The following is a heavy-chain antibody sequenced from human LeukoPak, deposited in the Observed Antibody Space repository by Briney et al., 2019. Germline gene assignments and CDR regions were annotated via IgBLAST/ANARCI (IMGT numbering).Heavy chain of an antibody. Sequence: GGSLRLSCAASGFTFSSYSMSWVRQAPGKGLERVSSVGSSSSYIYYADSVRGRFTISRDSAKNSLYLQMNGLRAEDTAVYYCARGWSSYYFDYWGQGTLVTVSS. D-gene: IGHD2-15*01. CDR3: ARGWSSYYFDY. CDR2: VGSSSSYI. V-gene: IGHV3-21*01. J-gene: IGHJ4*02. CDR1: GFTFSSYS.